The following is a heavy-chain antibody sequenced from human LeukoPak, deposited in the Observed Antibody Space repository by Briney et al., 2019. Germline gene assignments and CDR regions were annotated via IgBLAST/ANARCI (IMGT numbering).Heavy chain of an antibody. CDR3: ARVGEELQKYYYDSSGYSRRSPFDY. CDR2: INHSGST. J-gene: IGHJ4*02. V-gene: IGHV4-34*01. Sequence: SETLSLTCAVYGGSFSGYYWSWIRQPPGKGLEWIGAINHSGSTNYNPSLKSRVTISVDTSKNQFSLKLSSVTAADTAVYYCARVGEELQKYYYDSSGYSRRSPFDYWGQGTLVTVSS. CDR1: GGSFSGYY. D-gene: IGHD3-22*01.